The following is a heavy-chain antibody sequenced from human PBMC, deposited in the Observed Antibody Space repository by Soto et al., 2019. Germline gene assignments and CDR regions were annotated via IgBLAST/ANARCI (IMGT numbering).Heavy chain of an antibody. V-gene: IGHV3-23*01. Sequence: PXESLKISCTACGFTFSDYAMTWVRQAPGKGLEWVSTISGGSSVTYYGDSVKGRFTISRDNAKKTLFLQLNRLSAEDTATYYCAKVLSKNYYYPFDFWGQGTQVTVSS. J-gene: IGHJ4*02. D-gene: IGHD3-10*01. CDR2: ISGGSSVT. CDR3: AKVLSKNYYYPFDF. CDR1: GFTFSDYA.